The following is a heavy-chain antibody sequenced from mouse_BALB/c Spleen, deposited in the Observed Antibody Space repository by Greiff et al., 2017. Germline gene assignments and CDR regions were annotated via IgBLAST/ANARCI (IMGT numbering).Heavy chain of an antibody. CDR1: GFTFSDYY. CDR3: ARDQDYGSSGFAY. Sequence: DVKLVESGGGLVKPGGSLKLSCAASGFTFSDYYMYWVRQTPEKRLEWVATISDGGSYTYYPDSVKGRFTISRDNAKNNLYLQMSSLKSEDTAMYYCARDQDYGSSGFAYWGQGTLVTVSA. J-gene: IGHJ3*01. CDR2: ISDGGSYT. D-gene: IGHD1-1*01. V-gene: IGHV5-4*02.